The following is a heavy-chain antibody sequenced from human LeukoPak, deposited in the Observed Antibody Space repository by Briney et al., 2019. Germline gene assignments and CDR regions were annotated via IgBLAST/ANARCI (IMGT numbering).Heavy chain of an antibody. CDR2: ISSSGTII. D-gene: IGHD6-19*01. V-gene: IGHV3-48*03. CDR1: GFTFSSYE. Sequence: PGTSLRLSCAASGFTFSSYEMNWVRQAPGKGLEWLAYISSSGTIIYYADSVKGRFTISRDNAKNSVYLQMNSLRAEDTAVYYCARSWLAVAGPEYWGQGTLVTVSS. CDR3: ARSWLAVAGPEY. J-gene: IGHJ4*02.